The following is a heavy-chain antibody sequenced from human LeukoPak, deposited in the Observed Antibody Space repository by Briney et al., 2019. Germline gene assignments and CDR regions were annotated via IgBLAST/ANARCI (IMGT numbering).Heavy chain of an antibody. V-gene: IGHV5-51*01. Sequence: PGESLNISCKGSGYSFTNYWIGWVRQMPGKGLEWMGSVFPGDSDTRYLPSFEGQVTISADKAINTAYLQWSSLKASDTAMYYCARHRGAKDGSDIWGRGTMVTVAS. CDR1: GYSFTNYW. D-gene: IGHD1-26*01. CDR2: VFPGDSDT. CDR3: ARHRGAKDGSDI. J-gene: IGHJ3*02.